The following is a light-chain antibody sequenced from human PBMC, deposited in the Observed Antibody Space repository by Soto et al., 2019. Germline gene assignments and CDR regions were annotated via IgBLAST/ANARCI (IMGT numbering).Light chain of an antibody. CDR2: GAS. CDR3: QQYGSSPRT. CDR1: QSVSSK. V-gene: IGKV3-15*01. Sequence: EIVMTPSPATLSVSPVEGATLSCRASQSVSSKLAWYQQKPGQAPRLLIYGASTRATGIPARFSGSGSGTEFTLIISSLEPEDFAVYYCQQYGSSPRTFGQGTKVDIK. J-gene: IGKJ1*01.